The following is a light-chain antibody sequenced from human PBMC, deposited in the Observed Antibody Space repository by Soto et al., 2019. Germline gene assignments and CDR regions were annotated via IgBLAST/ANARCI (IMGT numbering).Light chain of an antibody. CDR1: QNISSY. V-gene: IGKV3-11*01. CDR2: GAS. CDR3: QQYNNWTPWT. Sequence: IVLTQSPSTLSLSPGKRATLSCRASQNISSYLIWYQQKPGQAPRLLIYGASGSANGIPDRFSGGGSGTDFTLTISRLEPEHFAVYYCQQYNNWTPWTFAQGTNVDIK. J-gene: IGKJ1*01.